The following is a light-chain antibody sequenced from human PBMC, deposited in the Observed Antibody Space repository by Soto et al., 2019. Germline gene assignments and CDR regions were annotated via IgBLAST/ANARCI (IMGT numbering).Light chain of an antibody. CDR3: QQYHNYPWT. CDR1: QSISSW. V-gene: IGKV1-5*01. J-gene: IGKJ1*01. Sequence: DIQMTQSPSTLSASVAERVTLTWRASQSISSWLAWYQQKPGKAPKLLIYDASSLESGVPSRFSGSGSGTEFTLTISNLQPDDFATYFCQQYHNYPWTFGQGTKVDIK. CDR2: DAS.